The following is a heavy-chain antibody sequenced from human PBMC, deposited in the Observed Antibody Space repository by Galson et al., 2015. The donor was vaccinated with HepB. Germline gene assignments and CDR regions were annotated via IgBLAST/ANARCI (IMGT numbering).Heavy chain of an antibody. CDR1: GFTVSSNY. J-gene: IGHJ4*02. V-gene: IGHV3-66*01. D-gene: IGHD2-21*02. Sequence: SLRLSCAAPGFTVSSNYMSWVRQAPGKGLEWVSVIYSGGSTYYADSVKGRFTISRDNSKNTLYLQMNSLRAEDTAVYYCASEGTSYCGGDCYSMWGQGTLVTVSS. CDR2: IYSGGST. CDR3: ASEGTSYCGGDCYSM.